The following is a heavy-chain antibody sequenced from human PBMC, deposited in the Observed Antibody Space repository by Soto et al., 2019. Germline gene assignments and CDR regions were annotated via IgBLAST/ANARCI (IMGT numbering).Heavy chain of an antibody. J-gene: IGHJ6*02. V-gene: IGHV3-30*18. CDR2: ISYDGSNK. CDR3: AKEVSLVSRYYYGMDV. D-gene: IGHD3-9*01. CDR1: GFTFSSYG. Sequence: GGSLRLSCATSGFTFSSYGMHWVRQAPGKGLEWVAVISYDGSNKYYADSVKGRFTISRDNSKNTLYLQMNSLRAEDTAVYYCAKEVSLVSRYYYGMDVWGQGTTVTVSS.